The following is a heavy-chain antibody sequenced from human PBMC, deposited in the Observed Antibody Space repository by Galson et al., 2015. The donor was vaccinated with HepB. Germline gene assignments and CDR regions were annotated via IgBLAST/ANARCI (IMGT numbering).Heavy chain of an antibody. D-gene: IGHD6-25*01. CDR1: GYTFTSYG. J-gene: IGHJ6*02. CDR3: AREMSATYYYYYGMDV. V-gene: IGHV1-18*01. Sequence: SVKVSCKASGYTFTSYGISWVRQAPGQGLEWMGWISAYNGNTNYAQKLQGRVTMTTDTSTSTAYMELRSLRSDDTAVYYCAREMSATYYYYYGMDVWGQGTTVTVSS. CDR2: ISAYNGNT.